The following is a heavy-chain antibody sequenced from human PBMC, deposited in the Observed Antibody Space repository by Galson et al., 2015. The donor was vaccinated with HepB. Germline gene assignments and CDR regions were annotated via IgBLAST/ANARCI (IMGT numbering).Heavy chain of an antibody. Sequence: TLSLTCTVSGGSISSYYWSWIRQPPGKGLEWIGYIYYSGSTNYNPSLKSRVTISVDTSKNQFSLKLSSVTAADTAVYYCARALWEPRPYYYGMDVWGQGTTVTVSS. CDR3: ARALWEPRPYYYGMDV. CDR2: IYYSGST. V-gene: IGHV4-59*01. J-gene: IGHJ6*02. D-gene: IGHD1-26*01. CDR1: GGSISSYY.